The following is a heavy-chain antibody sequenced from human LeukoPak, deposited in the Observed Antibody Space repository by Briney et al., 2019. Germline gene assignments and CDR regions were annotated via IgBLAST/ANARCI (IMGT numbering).Heavy chain of an antibody. V-gene: IGHV3-7*01. J-gene: IGHJ4*02. D-gene: IGHD6-6*01. CDR1: GFTFSSYW. CDR2: IKQDGSEK. CDR3: AKARRAYSSSYDY. Sequence: SGGSLRLSCAASGFTFSSYWMSWVRQAPGKGLEWVANIKQDGSEKYYVDSVKGRFTISRDNAKNSLYLQMNSLRAEDTAVYYCAKARRAYSSSYDYWGQGTLVTVSS.